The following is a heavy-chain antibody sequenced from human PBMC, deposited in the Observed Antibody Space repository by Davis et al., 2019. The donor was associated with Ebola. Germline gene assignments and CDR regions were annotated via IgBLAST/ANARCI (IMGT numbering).Heavy chain of an antibody. J-gene: IGHJ4*02. D-gene: IGHD3-22*01. CDR2: ISSSSSYI. CDR3: ARDSYYYDSSGYSTSFDY. Sequence: GESLKISCAASGFTFSNFWMHWVRQAPGKGLEWVSSISSSSSYIYYADSVKGRFTISRDNAKNSLYLQMNSLRAEDTAVYYCARDSYYYDSSGYSTSFDYWGQGTLVTVSS. V-gene: IGHV3-21*01. CDR1: GFTFSNFW.